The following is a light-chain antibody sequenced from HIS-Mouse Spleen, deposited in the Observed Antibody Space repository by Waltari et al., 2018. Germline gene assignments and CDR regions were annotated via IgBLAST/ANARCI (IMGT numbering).Light chain of an antibody. CDR3: QQYDNLPLT. V-gene: IGKV1-33*01. CDR2: DAS. CDR1: QDISNY. J-gene: IGKJ4*01. Sequence: DIQMTQSPSSLSASVGDRVTITCQASQDISNYLNWYQQKPGKAPKLLIYDASNLETGVPSRFSGSGSGTDFTFTISSLRPEVIATYYCQQYDNLPLTFGGGTKVEIK.